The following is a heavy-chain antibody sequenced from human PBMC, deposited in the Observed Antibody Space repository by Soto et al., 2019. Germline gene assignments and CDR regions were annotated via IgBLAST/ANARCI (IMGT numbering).Heavy chain of an antibody. Sequence: QVQLQQWGAGLLKTSETLSLTCAVYGGSFSGYYWSWIRQPPGKGLEWIGEINLSGSTNYNPSLKRRFTISVDASKNQFSLKLSSVTAADTAVYYCARNPSIAAAGTSLKHKSACDYWGQGTLVTVSS. CDR2: INLSGST. J-gene: IGHJ4*02. D-gene: IGHD6-13*01. CDR3: ARNPSIAAAGTSLKHKSACDY. CDR1: GGSFSGYY. V-gene: IGHV4-34*01.